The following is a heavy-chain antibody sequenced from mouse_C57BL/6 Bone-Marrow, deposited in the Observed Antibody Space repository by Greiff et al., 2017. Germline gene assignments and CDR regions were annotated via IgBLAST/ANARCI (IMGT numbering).Heavy chain of an antibody. D-gene: IGHD2-3*01. CDR1: GFTFSSYA. V-gene: IGHV5-4*03. J-gene: IGHJ3*01. Sequence: DVKLVESGGGLVKPGGSLKLSCAASGFTFSSYAMSWVRQTPEKRLEWVATISDGGSYTYYPDNVKGRFTISRDNAKNNLYLQMSHLKSEDTAMYYCARVGYDGAAYWGQGTLVTVSA. CDR2: ISDGGSYT. CDR3: ARVGYDGAAY.